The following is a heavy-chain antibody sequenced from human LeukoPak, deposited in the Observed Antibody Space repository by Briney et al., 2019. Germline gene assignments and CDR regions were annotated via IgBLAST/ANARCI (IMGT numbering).Heavy chain of an antibody. CDR1: GDSVSSNSAA. D-gene: IGHD7-27*01. J-gene: IGHJ3*02. Sequence: SQTLSLTCAISGDSVSSNSAAWNWIRQSPSGGLEWLGGTSYRSRWYNDFALSVKSRITINPDTTKNQFSLRLNSVTPEDTAVYYCARDPAGDLAFDIWGQGTMVTVSS. CDR2: TSYRSRWYN. CDR3: ARDPAGDLAFDI. V-gene: IGHV6-1*01.